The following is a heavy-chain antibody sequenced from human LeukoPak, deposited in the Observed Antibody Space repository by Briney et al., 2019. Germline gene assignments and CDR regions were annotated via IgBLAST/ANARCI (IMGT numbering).Heavy chain of an antibody. D-gene: IGHD3-10*01. Sequence: SETLSLTCTVSGGSISSYYWSWFRQPPGKGLEWIGYIYYSGSTNYNPSLKSRVTISVDTSKNQFSLKPSSVTAADTAVYYCARDRVVRGVTRYFDYWGQGTLVTVSS. CDR3: ARDRVVRGVTRYFDY. CDR1: GGSISSYY. CDR2: IYYSGST. V-gene: IGHV4-59*01. J-gene: IGHJ4*02.